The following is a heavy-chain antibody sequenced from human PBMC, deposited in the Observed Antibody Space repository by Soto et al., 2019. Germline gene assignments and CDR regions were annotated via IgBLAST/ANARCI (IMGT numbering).Heavy chain of an antibody. D-gene: IGHD3-10*01. CDR2: IYYSGST. CDR3: ARDVYYGWGSTYGMDV. Sequence: SETLSLTCTVSGGSISSGGYYWGWIRQHPGKGLEWIGYIYYSGSTYYNPSLKSRVTISVDTSKNQFSLKLSSVTAADTAVYYCARDVYYGWGSTYGMDVWGQGTTVTVSS. CDR1: GGSISSGGYY. V-gene: IGHV4-31*03. J-gene: IGHJ6*02.